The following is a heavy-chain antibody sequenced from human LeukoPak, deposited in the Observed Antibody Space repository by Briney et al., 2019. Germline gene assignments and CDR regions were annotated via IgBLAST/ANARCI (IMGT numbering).Heavy chain of an antibody. CDR1: GGSFSGYY. CDR3: ARRGMMNYYYYGMDV. CDR2: INHSGST. V-gene: IGHV4-34*01. J-gene: IGHJ6*02. D-gene: IGHD3-16*01. Sequence: SETLSLTCAVYGGSFSGYYWSWIRQPPGKGLEWIGEINHSGSTNYNPSLKSRVTISVDTSKNQFSLKLSSVTAADTAVYYCARRGMMNYYYYGMDVWGQGTTVTVSS.